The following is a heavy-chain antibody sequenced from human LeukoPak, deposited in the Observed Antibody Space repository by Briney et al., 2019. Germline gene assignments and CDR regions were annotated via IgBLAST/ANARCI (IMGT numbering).Heavy chain of an antibody. CDR1: GFTFSTYS. V-gene: IGHV3-21*01. CDR2: ISSTSSYI. CDR3: AREDQIHFDY. J-gene: IGHJ4*02. Sequence: GGSLRLSCAASGFTFSTYSMNWVRQAPGKGLEWVSSISSTSSYIYYADSVKSRFTISRDNAKNSLYLHMNSLRAEDTAVYYCAREDQIHFDYWGQGTLVTVSS.